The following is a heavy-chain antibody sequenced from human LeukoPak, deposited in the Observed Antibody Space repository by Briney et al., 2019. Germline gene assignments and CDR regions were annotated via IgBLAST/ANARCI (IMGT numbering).Heavy chain of an antibody. J-gene: IGHJ4*02. CDR3: ARVVVRSYSSGWYYLDY. CDR1: GGTFSSYA. Sequence: GASVKVSCTASGGTFSSYAISWVRQAPGQGLEWMGGIIPIFGTANYAQKFQGRVTITADESTSTAYMELSSLGSEDTAVYYCARVVVRSYSSGWYYLDYWGQGTLVTVSS. CDR2: IIPIFGTA. V-gene: IGHV1-69*13. D-gene: IGHD6-19*01.